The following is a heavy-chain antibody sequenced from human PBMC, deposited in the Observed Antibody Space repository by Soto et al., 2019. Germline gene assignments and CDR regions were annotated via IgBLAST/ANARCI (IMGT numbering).Heavy chain of an antibody. J-gene: IGHJ4*02. CDR3: ARHHDYGWGTYRWALNY. CDR1: GGSFGNDY. V-gene: IGHV4-39*01. Sequence: SETLSLTCFIFGGSFGNDYCTWIRQPPWKGLEWIGSMLYSGSTYYSPSLKSRVTISVDTSKNQFSLKLRSVNAADMAVYYCARHHDYGWGTYRWALNYWGQGTVVT. CDR2: MLYSGST. D-gene: IGHD3-16*02.